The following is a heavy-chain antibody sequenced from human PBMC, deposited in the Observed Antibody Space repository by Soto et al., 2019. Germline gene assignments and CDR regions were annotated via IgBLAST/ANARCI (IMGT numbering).Heavy chain of an antibody. CDR3: AAGTNSDWYTY. CDR1: GFTFSSYA. CDR2: FSGSGGDT. J-gene: IGHJ4*02. D-gene: IGHD1-1*01. V-gene: IGHV3-23*01. Sequence: EVQLLESGGGLVQPGGSLRLSCAASGFTFSSYAMSWVRQTPGKGLEWVSLFSGSGGDTYYADSVKGRLTISRDNSENTLYLQMNSLGAEDTAVYYCAAGTNSDWYTYWGQGTLVTVSS.